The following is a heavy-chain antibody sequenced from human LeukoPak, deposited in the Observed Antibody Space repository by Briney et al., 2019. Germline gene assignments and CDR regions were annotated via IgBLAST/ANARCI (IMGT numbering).Heavy chain of an antibody. CDR2: IYHSGST. J-gene: IGHJ5*02. CDR3: ARIADQWWFDP. V-gene: IGHV4-30-2*01. D-gene: IGHD6-19*01. CDR1: GGSISSGGFS. Sequence: SQTLSLTCAVSGGSISSGGFSLTWIRQPPGKGLEWIGYIYHSGSTYYSPSLESRVTISVDGSKNQFSLNLSSVTAADTAVYYCARIADQWWFDPWGQGTLVTVSS.